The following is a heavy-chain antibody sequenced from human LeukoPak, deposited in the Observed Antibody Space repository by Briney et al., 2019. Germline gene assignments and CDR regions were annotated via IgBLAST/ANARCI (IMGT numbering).Heavy chain of an antibody. Sequence: PGGSLRLSCAASGFTFSSYAMSWVRQAPGKGLEWVSVISGSGDSTYYADSVKGRFTISRDNSKNTLYLQMNSLRAEDTAIYYCAKAKANWNYDPFDYWGQGTLVTVSS. CDR2: ISGSGDST. J-gene: IGHJ4*02. V-gene: IGHV3-23*01. CDR3: AKAKANWNYDPFDY. CDR1: GFTFSSYA. D-gene: IGHD1-7*01.